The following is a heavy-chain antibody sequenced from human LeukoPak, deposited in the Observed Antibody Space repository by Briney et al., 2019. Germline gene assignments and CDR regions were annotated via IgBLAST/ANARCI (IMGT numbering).Heavy chain of an antibody. CDR1: GDSVSSNSAA. V-gene: IGHV6-1*01. Sequence: SQTLSLTCAISGDSVSSNSAAWTWIRQSPSRGLEWLGRTYYRSKWYNDYAVSVKSRITINPDTSKNQFSLQLNSVTPEDTAVYYCARERGPVDTAMAWFDPWGQGTLVTVSS. J-gene: IGHJ5*02. D-gene: IGHD5-18*01. CDR2: TYYRSKWYN. CDR3: ARERGPVDTAMAWFDP.